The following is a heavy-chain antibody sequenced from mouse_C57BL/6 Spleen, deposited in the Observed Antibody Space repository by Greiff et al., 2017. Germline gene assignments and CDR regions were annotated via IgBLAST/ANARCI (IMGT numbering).Heavy chain of an antibody. CDR2: ISGGGGNT. CDR3: ERHSMNTVVSTRDAMDY. Sequence: EVHLVESGGGLVKPGGSLKLSCAASGFTFSSYTMSWVRQTPEKRLEWVATISGGGGNTYSPDSVKGRFTISRDNAKNTLYLQMSSLMSEDTAVKYCERHSMNTVVSTRDAMDYWGQGTSVTVSS. J-gene: IGHJ4*01. CDR1: GFTFSSYT. D-gene: IGHD1-1*01. V-gene: IGHV5-9*04.